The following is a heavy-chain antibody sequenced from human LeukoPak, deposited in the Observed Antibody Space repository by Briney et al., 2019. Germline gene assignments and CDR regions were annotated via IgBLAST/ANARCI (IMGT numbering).Heavy chain of an antibody. V-gene: IGHV1-8*03. CDR3: AREGLDY. J-gene: IGHJ4*02. CDR1: GYTFTSYY. CDR2: KNPNSGNS. Sequence: SPVKVSCKASGYTFTSYYMHWERQATGQGLEWMGYKNPNSGNSAYAQKFQGRVTITTDASITTAYMELSGLRSEDTALYYCAREGLDYWGQGTLVTVSS.